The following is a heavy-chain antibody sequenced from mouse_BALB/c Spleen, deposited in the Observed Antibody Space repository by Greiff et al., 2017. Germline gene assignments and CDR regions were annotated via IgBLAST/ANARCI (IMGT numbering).Heavy chain of an antibody. Sequence: VQLKQSGAELVKPGASVKLSCTASGFNIKDTYMHWVKQRPEQGLEWIGRIDPANGNTKYDPKFQGKATITADTSSNTAYLQLSSLTSEDTAVYYCARGDYDWAWFAYWGQGTLVTVSA. D-gene: IGHD2-4*01. CDR2: IDPANGNT. CDR1: GFNIKDTY. V-gene: IGHV14-3*02. J-gene: IGHJ3*01. CDR3: ARGDYDWAWFAY.